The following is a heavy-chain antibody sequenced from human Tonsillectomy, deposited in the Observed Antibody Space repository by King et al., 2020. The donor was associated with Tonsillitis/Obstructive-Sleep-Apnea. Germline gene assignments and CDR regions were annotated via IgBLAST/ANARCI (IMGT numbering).Heavy chain of an antibody. CDR2: THYSGST. CDR1: GGSISSYY. D-gene: IGHD3-22*01. J-gene: IGHJ3*02. CDR3: ARVVFADDSSGYYIGNAFDI. V-gene: IGHV4-59*01. Sequence: VQLQESGPGLVKPSETLSLTCTVSGGSISSYYWSWIRQPPGKGLEWIGYTHYSGSTNYNPSLKSRVTISVDTSKNQFSLKLSSVTAADTAVYYCARVVFADDSSGYYIGNAFDIWGQGTMVTVSS.